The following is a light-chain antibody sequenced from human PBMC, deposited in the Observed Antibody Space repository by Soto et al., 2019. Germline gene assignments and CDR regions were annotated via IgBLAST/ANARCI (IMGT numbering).Light chain of an antibody. J-gene: IGLJ1*01. CDR1: SSDVGGYNY. Sequence: QSALTQPASVSGSPGQSITISCTGTSSDVGGYNYVSWYQHHPGKAPKLMIYDVSNRPSGVSNRFSGSKSGNTASLTISGLQPEDEADYYCCSYTTSNTRQIVFGTVTKVTVL. CDR3: CSYTTSNTRQIV. CDR2: DVS. V-gene: IGLV2-14*03.